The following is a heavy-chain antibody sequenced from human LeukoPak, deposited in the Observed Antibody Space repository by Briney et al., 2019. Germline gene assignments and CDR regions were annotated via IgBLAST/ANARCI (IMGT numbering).Heavy chain of an antibody. V-gene: IGHV1-46*01. CDR1: GYSFTNYY. CDR2: INPSDSSA. D-gene: IGHD2-2*02. CDR3: GRAFIVVKAAAINGPINWFDP. J-gene: IGHJ5*02. Sequence: APVKVSCKASGYSFTNYYIHWVRQAPGQGLEWMGMINPSDSSATYPQKFQGRVTMTRDTSTSTVYMELSSLRSEDTAVYYCGRAFIVVKAAAINGPINWFDPWGQGTLVTVSS.